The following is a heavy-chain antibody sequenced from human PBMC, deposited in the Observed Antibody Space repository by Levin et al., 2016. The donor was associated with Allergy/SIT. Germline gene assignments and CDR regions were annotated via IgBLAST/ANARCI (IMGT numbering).Heavy chain of an antibody. V-gene: IGHV1-2*02. D-gene: IGHD1-26*01. J-gene: IGHJ5*02. CDR2: INPDNGHT. Sequence: GGSLRLSCAASGFTFNNAWMNWVRQAPGQGLEWMGWINPDNGHTRYAQKFQGRVTMTRGTSISTAYMELSGLRSEDTAIYYCARDISWSNSVWWFDPWGQGTLVTVSS. CDR1: GFTFNNAW. CDR3: ARDISWSNSVWWFDP.